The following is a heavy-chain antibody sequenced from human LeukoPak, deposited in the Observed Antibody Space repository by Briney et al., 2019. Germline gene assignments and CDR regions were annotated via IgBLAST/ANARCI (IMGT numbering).Heavy chain of an antibody. V-gene: IGHV3-48*03. CDR2: ISSSGSTK. J-gene: IGHJ4*02. Sequence: QAGGSLRLSCAASGFTFINYEMNWVRQAPGKGLEWLSYISSSGSTKYYADSVKGRFTISRDNAKNSLYLQMNSLRAEDTAVYYCALITMVRGVFPYYFDYWGQGTLVTVSS. CDR1: GFTFINYE. CDR3: ALITMVRGVFPYYFDY. D-gene: IGHD3-10*01.